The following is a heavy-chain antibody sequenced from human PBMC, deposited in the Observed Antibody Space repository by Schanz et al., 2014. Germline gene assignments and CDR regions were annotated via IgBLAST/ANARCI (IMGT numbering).Heavy chain of an antibody. CDR1: GYSISRSNW. D-gene: IGHD4-17*01. Sequence: QVQLQESGPGLVKPSDTLSLTCAVSGYSISRSNWWGWIRQPPGKGLEFIGYIYYSGNTYYNPSLKSRVTMSLDTSKNQFSLKLPSVPAVHTAVYYCAGMATVTYFDICGQGALVTVSS. V-gene: IGHV4-28*01. CDR2: IYYSGNT. J-gene: IGHJ4*02. CDR3: AGMATVTYFDI.